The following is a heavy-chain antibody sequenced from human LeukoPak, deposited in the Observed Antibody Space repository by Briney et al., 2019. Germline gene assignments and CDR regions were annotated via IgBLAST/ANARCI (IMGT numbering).Heavy chain of an antibody. Sequence: PGGSLRLSCAASGFTFSSYGMHWVRQAPGKGLEWVAFIRYDGSNKYYADSVKGRFTISRDNSKNTLYLQMNSLRAEDTAVYYCAKSDSGGSCYLGCREYYYYGMDVWGQGTTVTVSS. D-gene: IGHD2-15*01. CDR2: IRYDGSNK. V-gene: IGHV3-30*02. J-gene: IGHJ6*02. CDR1: GFTFSSYG. CDR3: AKSDSGGSCYLGCREYYYYGMDV.